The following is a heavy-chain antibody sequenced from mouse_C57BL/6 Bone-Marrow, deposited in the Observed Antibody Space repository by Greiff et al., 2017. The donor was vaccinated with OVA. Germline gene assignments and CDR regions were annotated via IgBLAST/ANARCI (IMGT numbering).Heavy chain of an antibody. D-gene: IGHD1-1*01. Sequence: VQLQQSGPGLVQPSQSLSITCTVSGFSLTSYGVHWVRQSPGKGLEWLGVIWRGGSTDYNAAFMSRLSITKDNSKSQVFFKMNSLQADDTAIYYCAKKGYYYGSSYYWYFDVWGTGTTVTVSS. CDR2: IWRGGST. V-gene: IGHV2-5*01. CDR3: AKKGYYYGSSYYWYFDV. CDR1: GFSLTSYG. J-gene: IGHJ1*03.